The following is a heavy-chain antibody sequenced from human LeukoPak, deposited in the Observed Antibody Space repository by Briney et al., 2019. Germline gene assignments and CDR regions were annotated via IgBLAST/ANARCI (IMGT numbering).Heavy chain of an antibody. Sequence: GSSVKVSCKASGGTFSSYAISWVRQAPGQGLEWMGGIIPIFGTAYYAQKFQGRVTITTDESTSTAYMELSSLRSEDTAVYYCAFSMAAFYYYYYYMDVWGKGTTVTVSS. CDR2: IIPIFGTA. CDR3: AFSMAAFYYYYYYMDV. J-gene: IGHJ6*03. D-gene: IGHD6-6*01. V-gene: IGHV1-69*05. CDR1: GGTFSSYA.